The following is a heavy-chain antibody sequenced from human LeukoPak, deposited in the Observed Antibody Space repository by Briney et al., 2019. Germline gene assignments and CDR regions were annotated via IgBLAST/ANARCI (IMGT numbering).Heavy chain of an antibody. Sequence: SETLSLTCTVSGGSINNYYWNWIRQPPGKGLEWIGYIYYSGSTNYNPSLKSRVTMSVDTSKNQFSLKLSSVTAADTAVYYCARRKAAAGEFYFDYWGQGTLVTVSS. CDR2: IYYSGST. V-gene: IGHV4-59*08. J-gene: IGHJ4*02. CDR3: ARRKAAAGEFYFDY. CDR1: GGSINNYY. D-gene: IGHD6-13*01.